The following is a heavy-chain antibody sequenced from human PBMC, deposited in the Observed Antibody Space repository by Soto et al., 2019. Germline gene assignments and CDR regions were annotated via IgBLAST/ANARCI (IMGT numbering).Heavy chain of an antibody. D-gene: IGHD6-19*01. Sequence: QVQLQESGPGLVKPSGTLSLTCAVSGGSISSSNWWSWVRQSPGKGLEWIGEIYHSGSTNYNPSLKSQVTILLDKSKNQFSLKLSSVTAADTAVYYCARTSGWTTLDDWGQGTLVTVSS. CDR3: ARTSGWTTLDD. CDR2: IYHSGST. J-gene: IGHJ4*02. CDR1: GGSISSSNW. V-gene: IGHV4-4*02.